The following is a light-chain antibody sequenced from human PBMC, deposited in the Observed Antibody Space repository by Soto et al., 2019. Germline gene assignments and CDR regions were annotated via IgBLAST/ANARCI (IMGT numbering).Light chain of an antibody. V-gene: IGKV3-11*01. CDR3: QHRYNWPLT. J-gene: IGKJ4*01. Sequence: EIVLTQSPGTLSLSPGERATLSCRASQSVSNNYLAWYQQKPGQAPRLLIYDASNRASGIPARFTGSGSGTDFTLTIDTLEPEDFAIYYCQHRYNWPLTFGAGTKVDIK. CDR1: QSVSNNY. CDR2: DAS.